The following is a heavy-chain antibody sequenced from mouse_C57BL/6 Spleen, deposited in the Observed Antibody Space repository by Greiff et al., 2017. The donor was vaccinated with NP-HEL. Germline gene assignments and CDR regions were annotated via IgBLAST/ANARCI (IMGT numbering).Heavy chain of an antibody. CDR2: ISYDGSN. CDR3: ARKGTTVEGYYAMDY. CDR1: GYSITSGYY. D-gene: IGHD1-1*01. Sequence: EVKLQESGPGLVKPSQSLSLTCSVTGYSITSGYYWNWIRQFPGNKLEWMGYISYDGSNNYNPSLKNRISITRDTSKNQFFLKLNSVTTEDTATYYCARKGTTVEGYYAMDYWGQGTSVTVSS. J-gene: IGHJ4*01. V-gene: IGHV3-6*01.